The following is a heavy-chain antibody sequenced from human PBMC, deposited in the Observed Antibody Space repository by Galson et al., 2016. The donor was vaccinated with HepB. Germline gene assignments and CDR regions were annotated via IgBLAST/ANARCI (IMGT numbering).Heavy chain of an antibody. D-gene: IGHD3-10*01. CDR3: ARELTFYYGSGPDWFDP. CDR1: GFTFSSYA. V-gene: IGHV3-23*01. CDR2: ISVRGGNT. Sequence: SLRLSCAASGFTFSSYAMTWVRQAPGKGLEWVSTISVRGGNTFYADSVKGRFTISRDNSNNTLYLQMNSLRAEDTAVYYCARELTFYYGSGPDWFDPWGQGTLVTVSS. J-gene: IGHJ5*02.